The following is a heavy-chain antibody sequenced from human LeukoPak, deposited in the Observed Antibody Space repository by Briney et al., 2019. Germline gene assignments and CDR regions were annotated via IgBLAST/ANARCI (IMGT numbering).Heavy chain of an antibody. J-gene: IGHJ4*02. Sequence: GASVTVSCKTSGYMFANYGITWVRQAPGQGLEWLGWIKPYNGDTNYVQKIQGRVTMTTDMSTNTAYMELRSLRFDDTAVYYCAREHQNSWDEFDHWGQGTLVAVSS. V-gene: IGHV1-18*01. D-gene: IGHD2-15*01. CDR1: GYMFANYG. CDR2: IKPYNGDT. CDR3: AREHQNSWDEFDH.